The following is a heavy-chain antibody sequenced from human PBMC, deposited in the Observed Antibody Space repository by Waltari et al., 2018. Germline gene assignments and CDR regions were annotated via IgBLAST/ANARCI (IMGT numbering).Heavy chain of an antibody. CDR1: AYSFRPPG. J-gene: IGHJ4*02. D-gene: IGHD3-10*01. CDR2: MSYDGSLT. V-gene: IGHV3-30*13. Sequence: QVRLVESGGGVLQPGGSLRLHCAASAYSFRPPGTTWLPPAPDKVLEWVACMSYDGSLTYYGDSVKDRFTISRDNSRDMLYLQINSLRAEDTAVYYCARSRMTIFRGLTLLPQLENWGQGILVTVSS. CDR3: ARSRMTIFRGLTLLPQLEN.